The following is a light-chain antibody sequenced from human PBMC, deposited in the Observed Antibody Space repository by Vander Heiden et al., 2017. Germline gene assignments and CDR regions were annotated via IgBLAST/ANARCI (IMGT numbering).Light chain of an antibody. Sequence: DIVMTQTPATLSVSPGERATLSCRASQSVSSNIAWNQQKPGQAPRLLIYGASTRATGIPARFSGSGSGTEFTLTISSLQSEDFAVYYCQQYNDWPPLTFGGGTKVEIK. V-gene: IGKV3-15*01. J-gene: IGKJ4*01. CDR2: GAS. CDR1: QSVSSN. CDR3: QQYNDWPPLT.